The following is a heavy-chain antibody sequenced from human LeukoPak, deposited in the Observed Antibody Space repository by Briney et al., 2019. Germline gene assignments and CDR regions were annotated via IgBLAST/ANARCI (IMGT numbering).Heavy chain of an antibody. Sequence: GGSLRLSCAASGFTVSSNYMSWVRQAPGKGLEWVSVIYSCGSTNYADSVKGRFTISRDNSKNTLYLQMNSLRPEDTAVYYCARASTWVPGEDSSGYYYPYALDLWGQGTMVTVSS. CDR3: ARASTWVPGEDSSGYYYPYALDL. V-gene: IGHV3-66*03. CDR2: IYSCGST. CDR1: GFTVSSNY. J-gene: IGHJ3*01. D-gene: IGHD3-22*01.